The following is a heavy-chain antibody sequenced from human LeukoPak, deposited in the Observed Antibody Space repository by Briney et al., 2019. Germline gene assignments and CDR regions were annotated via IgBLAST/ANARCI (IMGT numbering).Heavy chain of an antibody. D-gene: IGHD3-10*01. CDR1: GFTASSNY. CDR2: LYNGGNT. CDR3: ARVWFGYFFQ. V-gene: IGHV3-53*01. J-gene: IGHJ4*02. Sequence: GGSLRLSCAVSGFTASSNYMSWVRQAPGKGLEWVSVLYNGGNTYYADSVKGRFTVSRDNSNNTVYLQMNSVRVEDTAVYYCARVWFGYFFQWGQGALVTVSS.